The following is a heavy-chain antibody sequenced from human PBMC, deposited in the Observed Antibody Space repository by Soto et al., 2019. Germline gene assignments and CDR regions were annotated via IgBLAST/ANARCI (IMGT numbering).Heavy chain of an antibody. Sequence: EVQLVESGGGLVQPGWSLRLSCAASGFTFSSYSMNWVRQAPGKGLEWVSYISSSSSTIYYADCVKGRFTISRDNAKNSLYLQMNSLRDEDTAVYYCARPEYSSSSYGMDVWGQGTTVTVSS. J-gene: IGHJ6*02. CDR1: GFTFSSYS. D-gene: IGHD6-6*01. V-gene: IGHV3-48*02. CDR2: ISSSSSTI. CDR3: ARPEYSSSSYGMDV.